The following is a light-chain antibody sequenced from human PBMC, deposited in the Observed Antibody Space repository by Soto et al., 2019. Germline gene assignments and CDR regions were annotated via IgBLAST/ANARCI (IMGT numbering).Light chain of an antibody. J-gene: IGLJ3*02. V-gene: IGLV2-8*01. CDR3: PSYLGPDIWV. Sequence: QSVLTQPPSASGSPGQSVTISCTGTSSDVGAYKYVSWYQQYPGKAPKLMIYEVTNRTSGVPELFSGSKSGNTASLTVSGLQAEDEADYSCPSYLGPDIWVFGGGTELTVL. CDR2: EVT. CDR1: SSDVGAYKY.